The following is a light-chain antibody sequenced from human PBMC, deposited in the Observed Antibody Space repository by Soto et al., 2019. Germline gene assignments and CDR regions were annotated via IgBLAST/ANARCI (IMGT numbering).Light chain of an antibody. CDR2: GAS. V-gene: IGKV3-20*01. Sequence: EIVLTQSPGTLSLSAGERATLSCRASQSVNNNCLAWYQQKPGQPPRLLIYGASSRAIGIPDRFSGGGSGTDFTLTISRLEPEDFALYYCQQYGSSFTFGPGTKVDIK. CDR3: QQYGSSFT. CDR1: QSVNNNC. J-gene: IGKJ3*01.